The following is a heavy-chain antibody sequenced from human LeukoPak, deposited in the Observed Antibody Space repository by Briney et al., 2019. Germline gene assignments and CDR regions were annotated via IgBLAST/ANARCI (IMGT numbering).Heavy chain of an antibody. V-gene: IGHV4-59*08. J-gene: IGHJ4*02. D-gene: IGHD3-22*01. CDR1: GGSVNGNF. Sequence: SETLSLTCTVSGGSVNGNFWHWIRQPPGKGLESIGYIRYIGSPNSNRNYNPSLKSRVTISVDTSKNQFSLKLSSVTAADTAVYYCARQTRNYYDSSALGFDYWGQGTLVTVSS. CDR3: ARQTRNYYDSSALGFDY. CDR2: IRYIGSP.